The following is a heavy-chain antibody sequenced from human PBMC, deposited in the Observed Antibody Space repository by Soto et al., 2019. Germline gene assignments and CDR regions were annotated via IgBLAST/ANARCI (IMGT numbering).Heavy chain of an antibody. V-gene: IGHV1-69*13. CDR3: ARAGVYCSSTSCYPHDAFDI. CDR2: IIPIFGTT. CDR1: GGTFSSYA. Sequence: GASVKVSCKASGGTFSSYAISWVRQAPGQGLEWMGWIIPIFGTTNYAQKFQDRVTITGDASTSTAYMELSRLRSDDTAVYYCARAGVYCSSTSCYPHDAFDIWGQGTMVTVSS. D-gene: IGHD2-2*01. J-gene: IGHJ3*02.